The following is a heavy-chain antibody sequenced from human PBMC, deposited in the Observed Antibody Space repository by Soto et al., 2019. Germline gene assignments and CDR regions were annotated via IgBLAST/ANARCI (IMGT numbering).Heavy chain of an antibody. D-gene: IGHD3-3*01. CDR1: GFTFSGYA. CDR2: MSGSGGST. Sequence: GGSLTLSCAASGFTFSGYAMSWVRQAPGKGLEWVSAMSGSGGSTYYADSVKGRFTISRDNSKNTLYLQMNSLRAEDTAVYYCAKDGGDYALWSGYPHYFDSWGQGTLVTVSS. CDR3: AKDGGDYALWSGYPHYFDS. V-gene: IGHV3-23*01. J-gene: IGHJ4*02.